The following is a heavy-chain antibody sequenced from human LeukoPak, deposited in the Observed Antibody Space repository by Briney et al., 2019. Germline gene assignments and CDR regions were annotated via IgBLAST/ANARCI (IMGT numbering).Heavy chain of an antibody. CDR1: GYTFTTYN. V-gene: IGHV1-46*01. D-gene: IGHD4-17*01. CDR2: INPSGGST. Sequence: ASVKVSCKASGYTFTTYNIHWVRQAPGQGLEWMGIINPSGGSTSYAQKFQGRVTLTRDMFTRTVYMELSSLRSEDTAVYYCARDFGDYLHFDYWGQGTLVTVSS. CDR3: ARDFGDYLHFDY. J-gene: IGHJ4*02.